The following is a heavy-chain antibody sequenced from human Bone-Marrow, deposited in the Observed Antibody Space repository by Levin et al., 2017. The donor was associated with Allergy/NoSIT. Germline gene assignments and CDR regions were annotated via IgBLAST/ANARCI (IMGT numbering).Heavy chain of an antibody. D-gene: IGHD5-12*01. Sequence: ASVKVSCKTSGYTFTSFDINWVRQATGQGLEWMGWMYPNSDNAGYAQKFQGRVTMTRNTSISTAYMELSSLRSEATAIYYCARGELVSGYLFDYWGQGTLVTVYS. V-gene: IGHV1-8*01. J-gene: IGHJ4*02. CDR3: ARGELVSGYLFDY. CDR2: MYPNSDNA. CDR1: GYTFTSFD.